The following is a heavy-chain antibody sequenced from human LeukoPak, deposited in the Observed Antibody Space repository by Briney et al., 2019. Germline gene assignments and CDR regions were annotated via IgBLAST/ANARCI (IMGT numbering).Heavy chain of an antibody. CDR1: GGSFSGYY. V-gene: IGHV4-34*01. Sequence: SETLSLTCAVYGGSFSGYYWSWIRQPPGKGLEWIGEINHSGSTSYNPSLKSRVTISVDTSKNQFSLKLSSVTAADTAVYYCARDRFYYDFWSGYYPRDYYMDVWGKGTTVTVSS. CDR3: ARDRFYYDFWSGYYPRDYYMDV. D-gene: IGHD3-3*01. CDR2: INHSGST. J-gene: IGHJ6*03.